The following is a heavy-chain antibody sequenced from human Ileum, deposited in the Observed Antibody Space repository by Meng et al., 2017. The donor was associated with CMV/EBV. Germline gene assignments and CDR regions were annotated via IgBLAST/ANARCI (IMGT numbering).Heavy chain of an antibody. CDR3: ARDGLSGRYFDY. CDR1: GYTFTRNN. Sequence: CQTSGYTFTRNNIIWVRQAPGQGPEWMGWINTNTGNPTYAQDFTGRFVFSLDTSVNTAYLQITSLKPEDTAVYYCARDGLSGRYFDYWGQGSLVTVSS. D-gene: IGHD1-26*01. CDR2: INTNTGNP. J-gene: IGHJ4*02. V-gene: IGHV7-4-1*02.